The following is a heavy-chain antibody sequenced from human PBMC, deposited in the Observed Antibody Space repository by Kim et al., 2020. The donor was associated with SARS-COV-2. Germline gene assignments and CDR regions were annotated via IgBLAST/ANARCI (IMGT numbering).Heavy chain of an antibody. CDR2: IYSGGAE. V-gene: IGHV3-66*01. CDR1: GFTVSSNF. D-gene: IGHD4-17*01. J-gene: IGHJ4*02. Sequence: GGSLRLSCAASGFTVSSNFMSWVRQAPGKGLEWVSVIYSGGAERYAESVKVRFTISRDYSKNTLYLQMNRLRIEDTAVSYCAREEDDFGANSGYFDYWGRGILLTVSS. CDR3: AREEDDFGANSGYFDY.